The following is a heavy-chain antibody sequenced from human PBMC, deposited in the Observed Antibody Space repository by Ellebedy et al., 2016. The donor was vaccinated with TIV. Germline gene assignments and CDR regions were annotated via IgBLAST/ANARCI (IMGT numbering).Heavy chain of an antibody. V-gene: IGHV3-7*01. CDR2: INQDGYEG. J-gene: IGHJ6*02. CDR1: GFTFSSYW. CDR3: ARVPEGYYFYYGLDV. Sequence: GGSLRLXXAASGFTFSSYWMTWVRQAPGRGLEWVANINQDGYEGYYVDSVEGRFTISRDNAKNSLYLQMSSLRADDTAVYFCARVPEGYYFYYGLDVWGQGTTVTVSS.